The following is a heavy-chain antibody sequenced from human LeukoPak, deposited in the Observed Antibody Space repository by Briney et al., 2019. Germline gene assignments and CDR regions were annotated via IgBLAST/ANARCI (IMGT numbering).Heavy chain of an antibody. CDR1: GGSFSGYY. D-gene: IGHD3-9*01. CDR2: INHSGST. V-gene: IGHV4-34*01. Sequence: SETLSLTCAVYGGSFSGYYWSWIRQPPGKGLEWIGEINHSGSTNYNPSLKSRVTISVDTSKNQFSLKLSSVTAADTAVYYCARGDYDILTGYYRNWFDPWGQGTLVTVPS. CDR3: ARGDYDILTGYYRNWFDP. J-gene: IGHJ5*02.